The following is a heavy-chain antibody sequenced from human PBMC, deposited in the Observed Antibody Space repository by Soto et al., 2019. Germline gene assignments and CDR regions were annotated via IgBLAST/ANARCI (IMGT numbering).Heavy chain of an antibody. Sequence: GGSLRLSCAASGFTFSSYGMHWVRQAPGKGLEWVAVIWYDGSNKYYADSVKGRFTISRDNSKNTLYLQMNSLRAEDTAVYYCARPTTPYYYYYMDVWGKGTTVTVSS. V-gene: IGHV3-33*01. CDR2: IWYDGSNK. CDR3: ARPTTPYYYYYMDV. CDR1: GFTFSSYG. J-gene: IGHJ6*03. D-gene: IGHD4-4*01.